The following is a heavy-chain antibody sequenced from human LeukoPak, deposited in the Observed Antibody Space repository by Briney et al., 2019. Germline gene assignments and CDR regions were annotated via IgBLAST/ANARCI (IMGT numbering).Heavy chain of an antibody. Sequence: SETLSLTCTVSGGSISSYYWSWIRQPPGKGLEWIGYIYYSGSTNYNPSLKSRVTISVDTSKNQFSPKLSSVTAADTAVYYCARHSADYYDSSGYPWFQHWGQGTLVTVSS. CDR1: GGSISSYY. J-gene: IGHJ1*01. V-gene: IGHV4-59*08. CDR3: ARHSADYYDSSGYPWFQH. D-gene: IGHD3-22*01. CDR2: IYYSGST.